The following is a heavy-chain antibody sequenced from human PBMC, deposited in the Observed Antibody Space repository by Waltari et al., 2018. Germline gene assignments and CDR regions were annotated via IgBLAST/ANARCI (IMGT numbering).Heavy chain of an antibody. CDR2: IYKDGTP. D-gene: IGHD2-21*01. Sequence: VQLVDSGGALIQPGGSLRLSSASAGFNVSEEFMTWVRQAPGKGLEWVSMIYKDGTPKYADSVKGRFTIPRDTSENTVHLEMNSLRAEDTAVYYCARLGGALWGQGTPVTVSS. CDR3: ARLGGAL. CDR1: GFNVSEEF. J-gene: IGHJ4*02. V-gene: IGHV3-53*01.